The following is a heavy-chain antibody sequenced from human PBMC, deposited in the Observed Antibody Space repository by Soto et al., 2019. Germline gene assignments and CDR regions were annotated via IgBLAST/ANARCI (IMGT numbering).Heavy chain of an antibody. CDR1: GYTFTSYD. CDR2: MNPNSGNT. V-gene: IGHV1-8*01. Sequence: ASVKVSCKASGYTFTSYDISWVRQATGQGLEWMGWMNPNSGNTGYAQKFQGRVTMTRNTSISTAYMELSSLRSEDTAVYYCARGGYSGYDYYDYYYGMDVWGQGTTVTVSS. CDR3: ARGGYSGYDYYDYYYGMDV. D-gene: IGHD5-12*01. J-gene: IGHJ6*02.